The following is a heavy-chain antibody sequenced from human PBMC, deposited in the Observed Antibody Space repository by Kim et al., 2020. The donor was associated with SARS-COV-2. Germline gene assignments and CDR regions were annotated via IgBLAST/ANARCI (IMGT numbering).Heavy chain of an antibody. CDR1: GFTFSSYS. Sequence: GGSLRLSCAASGFTFSSYSMNWVRQAPGKGLEWVSSISSSSSYIYYADSVKDRFTISRDNAKNSLYLQMNSLRAEDTAVYYCAIYDGAGRGLVGARGPNFDYWGQGTLVTVSS. CDR3: AIYDGAGRGLVGARGPNFDY. J-gene: IGHJ4*02. V-gene: IGHV3-21*01. D-gene: IGHD1-26*01. CDR2: ISSSSSYI.